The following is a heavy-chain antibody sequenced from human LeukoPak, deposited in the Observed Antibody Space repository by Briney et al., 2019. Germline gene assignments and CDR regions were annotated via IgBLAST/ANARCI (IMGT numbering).Heavy chain of an antibody. CDR2: ISGSGGST. J-gene: IGHJ4*02. V-gene: IGHV3-23*01. CDR1: GFTFSSYA. CDR3: AKVPYYDFWSGYFHFDY. D-gene: IGHD3-3*01. Sequence: GGSLRLSCAASGFTFSSYAMSWVRQAPGKGLEWVSAISGSGGSTYYADSVKGRFTISRDNSKNTLYLQMNSLRAEDTAVYYCAKVPYYDFWSGYFHFDYWGRGALVAVSS.